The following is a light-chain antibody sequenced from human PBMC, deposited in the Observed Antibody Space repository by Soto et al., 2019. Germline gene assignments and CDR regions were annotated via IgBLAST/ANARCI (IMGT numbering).Light chain of an antibody. CDR2: ASS. J-gene: IGKJ4*01. CDR1: QSISDY. CDR3: QQSGGTSLT. V-gene: IGKV1-39*01. Sequence: DIQMTQSPSSLSASVGDRVTITCRASQSISDYLNWYQQKPGKAPNLLIYASSILQSGVPSRFSGSGSGTDFTLTITSLQPEDFATYYCQQSGGTSLTFGGGTKVEVK.